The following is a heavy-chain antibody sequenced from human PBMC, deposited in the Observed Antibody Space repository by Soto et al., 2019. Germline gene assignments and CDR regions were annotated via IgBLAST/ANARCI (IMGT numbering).Heavy chain of an antibody. D-gene: IGHD6-13*01. V-gene: IGHV3-7*01. Sequence: GGSLRLFCAASGFTFSRYWMNWVRQAPGRGLEWVANINEDGSERYYVDSVEGRFTISRDNAKNSLYLQMNSLGVEDTAVYYCARGTIAAAGTDYWGQGTLVTVSS. CDR3: ARGTIAAAGTDY. CDR2: INEDGSER. J-gene: IGHJ4*02. CDR1: GFTFSRYW.